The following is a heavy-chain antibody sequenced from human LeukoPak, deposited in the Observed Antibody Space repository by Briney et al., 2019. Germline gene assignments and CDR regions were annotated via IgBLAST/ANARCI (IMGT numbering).Heavy chain of an antibody. Sequence: ASVKVSCTASGGTFSSYAISWVRQAPGRGLEWMGGIIPIFGTANYAQKFQGRVTITADESTSTAYMELSSLRSEDTAVYYCASLSGSYYYYGMDVWGQGTTVTVSS. CDR3: ASLSGSYYYYGMDV. V-gene: IGHV1-69*13. CDR2: IIPIFGTA. J-gene: IGHJ6*02. CDR1: GGTFSSYA. D-gene: IGHD1-26*01.